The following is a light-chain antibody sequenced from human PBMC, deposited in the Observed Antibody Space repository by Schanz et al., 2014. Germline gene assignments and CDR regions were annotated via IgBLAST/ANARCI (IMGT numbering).Light chain of an antibody. CDR1: SSDVGGYNF. V-gene: IGLV2-14*02. J-gene: IGLJ1*01. Sequence: QSALTQPASVSGSPGQSITISCTGSSSDVGGYNFVSWYQHHPGQAPKLLIYDVSKRPSGVPDRFSGSKSGNTASLTVSGLQAEDEADYYCSSYTSSSSYVFGTGTKVTVL. CDR2: DVS. CDR3: SSYTSSSSYV.